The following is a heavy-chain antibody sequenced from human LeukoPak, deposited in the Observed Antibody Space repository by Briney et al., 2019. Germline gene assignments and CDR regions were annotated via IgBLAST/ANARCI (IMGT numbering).Heavy chain of an antibody. D-gene: IGHD3-16*01. CDR1: GYSFTSFA. Sequence: ASVKVSCKASGYSFTSFAISWVRQAPGQGLEWMGWINPNSGGTNYAQKFQGRVTMTRDTSISTAYMELGRLRSDDTAVYYCARVRFAPYYFDYWGQGTLVTVSS. CDR3: ARVRFAPYYFDY. V-gene: IGHV1-2*02. CDR2: INPNSGGT. J-gene: IGHJ4*02.